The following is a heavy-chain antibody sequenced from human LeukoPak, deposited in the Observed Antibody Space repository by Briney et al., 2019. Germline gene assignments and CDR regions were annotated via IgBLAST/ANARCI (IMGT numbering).Heavy chain of an antibody. CDR2: IFYSGSS. J-gene: IGHJ4*02. V-gene: IGHV4-59*01. Sequence: SETLSLTCTVSGDSLNSYYWSWIRQPPGEGLQWIGYIFYSGSSNYNASLRSRVAISVDTSENQFSLKLTSVTAADTAVYYCAGRAARFFDYWGQGILVTVSS. CDR1: GDSLNSYY. D-gene: IGHD6-25*01. CDR3: AGRAARFFDY.